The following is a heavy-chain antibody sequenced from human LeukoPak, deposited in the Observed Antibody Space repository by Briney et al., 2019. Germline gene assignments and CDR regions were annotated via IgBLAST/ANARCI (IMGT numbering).Heavy chain of an antibody. CDR3: ARAYDSSGSLDY. CDR1: GGTFSSYA. D-gene: IGHD3-22*01. Sequence: ASVKVSCKASGGTFSSYAISWVRQAPGQGLEWMGGIIPIFGTASYAQKFQGRVTMTRDTSTSTVYMELSSLRSEDTAVYYCARAYDSSGSLDYWGQGTLVTVSS. CDR2: IIPIFGTA. J-gene: IGHJ4*02. V-gene: IGHV1-69*05.